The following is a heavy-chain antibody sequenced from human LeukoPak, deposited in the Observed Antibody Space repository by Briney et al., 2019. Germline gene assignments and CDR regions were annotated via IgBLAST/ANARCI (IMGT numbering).Heavy chain of an antibody. J-gene: IGHJ4*02. CDR1: GASISNTYY. Sequence: SETLSLTCTVSGASISNTYYWSWIRQLPGKGLEWIGNLYNIGSITYKPSLKSRVTMSIDMSKNQFSLRLTSVTAADTAVYFCATNCSGSAFDYWGQGILVTVSS. CDR2: LYNIGSI. CDR3: ATNCSGSAFDY. V-gene: IGHV4-59*08. D-gene: IGHD2-8*02.